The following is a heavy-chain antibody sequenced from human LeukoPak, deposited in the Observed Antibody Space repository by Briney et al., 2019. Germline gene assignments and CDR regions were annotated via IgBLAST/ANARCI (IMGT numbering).Heavy chain of an antibody. CDR3: ARNGPHPIAAAGDYYYYYGMDV. J-gene: IGHJ6*02. D-gene: IGHD6-13*01. CDR2: ISYDGSNK. CDR1: GFTFSSYA. Sequence: GRSLRLSCAASGFTFSSYAMHWVRQAPGKGLEWVAVISYDGSNKYYADSVKGRFTISRDNSKNTLYLQMNSLRAEDTAVYYCARNGPHPIAAAGDYYYYYGMDVWGQGTTVTVSS. V-gene: IGHV3-30-3*01.